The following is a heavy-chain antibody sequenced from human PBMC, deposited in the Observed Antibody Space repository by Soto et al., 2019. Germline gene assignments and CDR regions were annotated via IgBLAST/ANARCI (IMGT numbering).Heavy chain of an antibody. J-gene: IGHJ5*02. CDR2: MNPGSGDT. Sequence: ASVKVSCKATGYTFTNNDVSWVLQASGQGLEWMGWMNPGSGDTGYAQKFQGRVTMTRDITTATAYMELSSLRSEDTAIYYCARMASFGSLNWFDPWGQGTLVTVSS. CDR1: GYTFTNND. CDR3: ARMASFGSLNWFDP. D-gene: IGHD3-10*01. V-gene: IGHV1-8*01.